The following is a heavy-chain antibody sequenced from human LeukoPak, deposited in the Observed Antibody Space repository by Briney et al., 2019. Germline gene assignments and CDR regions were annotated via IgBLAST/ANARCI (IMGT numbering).Heavy chain of an antibody. CDR1: GFTFSSYG. CDR2: VQYDGTIK. Sequence: GGSLRLSCVVSGFTFSSYGMYWVRQAPGKGLEWVAFVQYDGTIKLYGDSVKGRFTISRDNSKNTLYLQMDSLRVEDTAVFYCAGLTMIRGGQNPFVDYWGQGTLVTVSS. CDR3: AGLTMIRGGQNPFVDY. J-gene: IGHJ4*02. D-gene: IGHD3-10*01. V-gene: IGHV3-30*02.